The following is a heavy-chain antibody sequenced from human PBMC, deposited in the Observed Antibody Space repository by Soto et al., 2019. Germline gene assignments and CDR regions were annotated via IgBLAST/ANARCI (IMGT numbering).Heavy chain of an antibody. V-gene: IGHV3-74*01. CDR1: GFTFSRFW. CDR2: ITEDGSTT. J-gene: IGHJ4*02. D-gene: IGHD3-10*01. Sequence: EVQLVESGGGLVQPGGSLRLSCAASGFTFSRFWMHWVRQAPGKGLVWVSRITEDGSTTTYTDSVKGLFTISRDNAKNTVDLQMNSLRAEDTAAYYCATLNSFGSDYWGQGTVVTVSS. CDR3: ATLNSFGSDY.